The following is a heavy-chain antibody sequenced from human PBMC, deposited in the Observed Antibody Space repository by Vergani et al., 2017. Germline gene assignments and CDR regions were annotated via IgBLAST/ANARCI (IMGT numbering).Heavy chain of an antibody. CDR2: INSDGSST. Sequence: EVQLVESGGGLVQPGGSLRLSCAASGFTFSSYRMHWFRQAPGKGLMWVSRINSDGSSTSYADSVMGRFTISRDNAKNTLYLQMNSLRAEDTAVYYCARDMTDYYYYYYMDVWGKGTTVTVSS. D-gene: IGHD3-16*01. V-gene: IGHV3-74*01. CDR1: GFTFSSYR. CDR3: ARDMTDYYYYYYMDV. J-gene: IGHJ6*03.